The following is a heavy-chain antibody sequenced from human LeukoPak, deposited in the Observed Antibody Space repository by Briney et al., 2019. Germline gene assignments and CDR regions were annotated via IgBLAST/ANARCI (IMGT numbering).Heavy chain of an antibody. CDR2: ISYSGST. CDR1: GGSISSYY. CDR3: ARGHIIAADHFQH. V-gene: IGHV4-59*01. D-gene: IGHD6-13*01. J-gene: IGHJ1*01. Sequence: TSETLSLTCTVSGGSISSYYWSWIRQPPGKGLEWIGYISYSGSTNYNPSLRSRVTISVDTSKNQFSLKLSSVTAADTAVYYCARGHIIAADHFQHWGQGTLVTVSS.